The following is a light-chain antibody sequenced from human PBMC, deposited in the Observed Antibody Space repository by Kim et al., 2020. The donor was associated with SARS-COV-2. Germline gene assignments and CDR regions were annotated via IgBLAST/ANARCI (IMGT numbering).Light chain of an antibody. CDR2: QVT. V-gene: IGLV2-8*01. CDR1: GSEIGNYNY. Sequence: QSITISATGTGSEIGNYNYGSWYHQYPGKAPKLLIYQVTKRPAGVPDRFSGSKSGNTASLTVSGLQSDDEADYYCSSFAGRDKWGIFGGGTQLTVL. J-gene: IGLJ2*01. CDR3: SSFAGRDKWGI.